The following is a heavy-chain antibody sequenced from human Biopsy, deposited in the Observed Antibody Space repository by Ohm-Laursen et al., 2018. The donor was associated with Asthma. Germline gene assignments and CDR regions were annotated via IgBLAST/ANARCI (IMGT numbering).Heavy chain of an antibody. CDR1: GGYIDSHDGS. V-gene: IGHV4-30-4*01. Sequence: SETLSLTCTVSGGYIDSHDGSWCWIRQSPGKGLQWLGYAHFSGSTHYNPSLDRRIRMSVDTSKSQVSLSLTSVSAADTAVYFCARVRRYGDIFFGMDVWGQGTTVTVSS. CDR2: AHFSGST. CDR3: ARVRRYGDIFFGMDV. D-gene: IGHD4-17*01. J-gene: IGHJ6*01.